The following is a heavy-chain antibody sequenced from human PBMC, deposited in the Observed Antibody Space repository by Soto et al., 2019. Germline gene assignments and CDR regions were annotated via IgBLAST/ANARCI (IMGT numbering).Heavy chain of an antibody. CDR1: GGSISSYY. CDR2: IYYSGST. V-gene: IGHV4-59*01. CDR3: ASTNSGYDGHYYYYMDV. D-gene: IGHD5-12*01. J-gene: IGHJ6*03. Sequence: NPSETLSLTCTVSGGSISSYYWSWIRQPPGKGLEWIGYIYYSGSTNYNPSLKSRVTISVDTSKNQFSLKLSSVTAADTAVYYCASTNSGYDGHYYYYMDVWGKGTTVTVSS.